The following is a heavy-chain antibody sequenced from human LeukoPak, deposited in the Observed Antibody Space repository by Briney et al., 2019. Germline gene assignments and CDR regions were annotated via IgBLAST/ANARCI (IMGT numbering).Heavy chain of an antibody. J-gene: IGHJ6*03. D-gene: IGHD3-10*01. CDR2: ISSSGST. V-gene: IGHV4-61*02. Sequence: SETLSLTCTVSGDSISSGDYYWSWIRQPAGKGLEWIGRISSSGSTNYNPSLKSRVTISVDTSKNQFSLKLSSVTAADTAVYYCARRPSPSYYYGSGSYRREYYYYYYMDVWGKGTTVTISS. CDR1: GDSISSGDYY. CDR3: ARRPSPSYYYGSGSYRREYYYYYYMDV.